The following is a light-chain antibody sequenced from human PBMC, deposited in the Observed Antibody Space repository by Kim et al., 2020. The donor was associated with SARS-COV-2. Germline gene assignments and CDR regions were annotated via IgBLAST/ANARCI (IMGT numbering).Light chain of an antibody. J-gene: IGLJ2*01. Sequence: GQKVAITCSGRSTNIGINVVNWYQQLPGTAPKLLMFDNSQRPSGVPDRFSGSKSGTSASLAISGLQSEDEADYYCATWDDSLHGVVFGGGTQLTVL. V-gene: IGLV1-44*01. CDR3: ATWDDSLHGVV. CDR2: DNS. CDR1: STNIGINV.